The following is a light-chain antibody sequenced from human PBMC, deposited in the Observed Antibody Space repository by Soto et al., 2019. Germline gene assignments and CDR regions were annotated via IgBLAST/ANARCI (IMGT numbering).Light chain of an antibody. Sequence: QSVPTQPASVSGSPGQSITIPCTGTSSDIGAYDSVSWYQQYPGKAPKLIIYDVANRPSGVSDRLSGSKSGNTASLTISGLQAEDEADYYCTSCTTFSTLVLGGGTKLTVL. CDR1: SSDIGAYDS. CDR2: DVA. V-gene: IGLV2-14*03. CDR3: TSCTTFSTLV. J-gene: IGLJ2*01.